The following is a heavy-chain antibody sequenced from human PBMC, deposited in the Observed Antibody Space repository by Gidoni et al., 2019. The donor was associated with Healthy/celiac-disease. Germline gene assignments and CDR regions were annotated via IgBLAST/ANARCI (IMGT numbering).Heavy chain of an antibody. Sequence: EVQLLASVGGLVQPGWSLRLSCAASGFPFSSYAMCWVRQAPGKGLEWVSAMSGSGGSTYYADSGKGRFTSSRDNSKNTLYLQMNSLRAEDTAVYYCAKDGSSGGSCYKCAEYFQHWGQGTLVTVSS. D-gene: IGHD2-15*01. CDR2: MSGSGGST. CDR3: AKDGSSGGSCYKCAEYFQH. V-gene: IGHV3-23*01. CDR1: GFPFSSYA. J-gene: IGHJ1*01.